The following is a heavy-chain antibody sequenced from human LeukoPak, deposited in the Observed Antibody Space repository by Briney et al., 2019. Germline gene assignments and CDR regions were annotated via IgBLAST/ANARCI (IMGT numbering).Heavy chain of an antibody. CDR2: ISSSGSNR. CDR1: GFTFSDYY. J-gene: IGHJ3*02. V-gene: IGHV3-11*04. Sequence: GGSLRLSCAASGFTFSDYYMGWIRQAPGKGLEWVSYISSSGSNRYYADSVEGRFTISRDNAKNSLYLQMNSLRAEDTAVYSCARARGSYAFDIWGQGTMVTVSS. CDR3: ARARGSYAFDI. D-gene: IGHD3-10*01.